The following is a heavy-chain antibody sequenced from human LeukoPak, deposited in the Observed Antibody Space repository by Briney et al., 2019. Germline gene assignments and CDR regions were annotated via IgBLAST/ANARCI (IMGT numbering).Heavy chain of an antibody. V-gene: IGHV3-7*03. CDR3: AGYDYADWFDP. CDR1: GFTFSSYW. Sequence: GGALRLSCAASGFTFSSYWMSWVGQARGKGLEGVANIKQDGSEKYYVDSVKGRFTISRDNAKNSLYLQMNSLGAEDTAVYYCAGYDYADWFDPWGQGTLVTVSS. J-gene: IGHJ5*02. D-gene: IGHD4-17*01. CDR2: IKQDGSEK.